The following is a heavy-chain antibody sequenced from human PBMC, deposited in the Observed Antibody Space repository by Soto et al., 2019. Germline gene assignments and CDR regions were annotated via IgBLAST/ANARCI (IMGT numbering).Heavy chain of an antibody. Sequence: ASVKVSCKASGYTFTGYYMHWVRQAPGQGLEWMGWINPNSGGTNYAQKFQGRVTMTRDTSISTAYMELSRLRSDDTAVYYCAREAGSAKYFGYCGQRTLVTVSS. CDR1: GYTFTGYY. D-gene: IGHD6-19*01. V-gene: IGHV1-2*02. CDR2: INPNSGGT. J-gene: IGHJ4*02. CDR3: AREAGSAKYFGY.